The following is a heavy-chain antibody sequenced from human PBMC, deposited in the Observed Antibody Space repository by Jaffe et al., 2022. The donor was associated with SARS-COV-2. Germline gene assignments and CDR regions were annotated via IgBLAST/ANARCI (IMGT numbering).Heavy chain of an antibody. CDR2: IYYSGST. J-gene: IGHJ4*02. Sequence: QVQLQESGPGLVKPSQTLSLTCTVSGGSISSGDYYWSWIRQPPGKGLEWIGYIYYSGSTYYNPSLKSRVTISVDTSKNQFSLKLSSVTAADTAVYYCARVIPLYYYDSSGSILTGYFDYWGQGTLVTVSS. V-gene: IGHV4-30-4*01. D-gene: IGHD3-22*01. CDR3: ARVIPLYYYDSSGSILTGYFDY. CDR1: GGSISSGDYY.